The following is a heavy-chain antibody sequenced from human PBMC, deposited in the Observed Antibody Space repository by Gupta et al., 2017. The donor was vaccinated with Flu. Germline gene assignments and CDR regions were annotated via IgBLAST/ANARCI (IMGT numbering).Heavy chain of an antibody. Sequence: WVRQAPGKGLEWVTNIKEDGSATNYLDSVRGRFTISRDNAKNSLYLQMNSLRVEDTAVYFCARDGGYDRFDYWGHGTLVTVSS. D-gene: IGHD5-12*01. V-gene: IGHV3-7*01. CDR3: ARDGGYDRFDY. J-gene: IGHJ4*01. CDR2: IKEDGSAT.